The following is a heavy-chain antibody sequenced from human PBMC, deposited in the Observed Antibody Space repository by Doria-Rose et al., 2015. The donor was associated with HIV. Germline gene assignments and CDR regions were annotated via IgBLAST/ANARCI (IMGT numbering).Heavy chain of an antibody. CDR3: ARIKSSRWYHKYYFDF. CDR2: ISSDDEI. D-gene: IGHD6-13*01. Sequence: SGPVLVKPTETLTLTCTVSGVSLSSPGMGVSWIRQPPGKALEWLANISSDDEISYKSSLKSRLTISRGTSKSQVVLTMTDMDHVDTATYYCARIKSSRWYHKYYFDFWGQGTLVIVSA. J-gene: IGHJ4*02. V-gene: IGHV2-26*01. CDR1: GVSLSSPGMG.